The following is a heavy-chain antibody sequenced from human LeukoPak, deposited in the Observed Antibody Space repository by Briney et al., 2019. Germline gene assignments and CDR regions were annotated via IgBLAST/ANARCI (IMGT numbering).Heavy chain of an antibody. D-gene: IGHD2-15*01. CDR2: IRSQGYGGAP. CDR3: TRSTVIAASFDY. CDR1: GFTCRDFA. Sequence: PGGSLRLSCTASGFTCRDFAMSWVRQAPGKGLEWVGFIRSQGYGGAPEYAASVKGRFSIARDDSKSIAYLQMSSLKVEDTGLYYCTRSTVIAASFDYWGQGILVTVSS. V-gene: IGHV3-49*04. J-gene: IGHJ4*02.